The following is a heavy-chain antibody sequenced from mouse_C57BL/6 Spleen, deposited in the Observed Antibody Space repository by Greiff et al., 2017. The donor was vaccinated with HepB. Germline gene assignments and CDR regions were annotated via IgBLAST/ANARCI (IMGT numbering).Heavy chain of an antibody. CDR3: TTDGYWSY. CDR1: GFNIKDDY. CDR2: IDPENGDT. D-gene: IGHD2-3*01. V-gene: IGHV14-4*01. Sequence: EVQLQQSGAELVRPGASVKLSCTASGFNIKDDYMHWVKQRPEQGLEWIGWIDPENGDTEYASKFQGKATITADTSSNTAYLQLSSLTSEDTAVYYCTTDGYWSYWGQGTTLTVSS. J-gene: IGHJ2*01.